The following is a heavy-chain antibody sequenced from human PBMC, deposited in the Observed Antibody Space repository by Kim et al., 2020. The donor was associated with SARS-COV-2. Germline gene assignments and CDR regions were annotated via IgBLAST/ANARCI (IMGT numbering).Heavy chain of an antibody. J-gene: IGHJ5*02. D-gene: IGHD3-3*01. CDR2: MNPNSGNT. Sequence: ASVKVSCKASGYTFTSYDINWVRQATGQGLEWMGWMNPNSGNTGYAQKFQGRVTMTRNTSISTAYMELSSLRSEDTAVYYCARGIRVWAIFGVVTKNGWFDPWGQGTLVTVSS. CDR1: GYTFTSYD. V-gene: IGHV1-8*01. CDR3: ARGIRVWAIFGVVTKNGWFDP.